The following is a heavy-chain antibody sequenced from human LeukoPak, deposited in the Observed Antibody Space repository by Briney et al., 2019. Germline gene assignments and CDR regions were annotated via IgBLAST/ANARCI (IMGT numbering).Heavy chain of an antibody. J-gene: IGHJ4*02. CDR2: IYSGGST. V-gene: IGHV3-66*01. CDR3: ARDMYTRNPFDY. D-gene: IGHD5/OR15-5a*01. Sequence: GGSLRLSCGESGFTVSSNYMSWVRQAPGKGLEWVSVIYSGGSTYYADSVRGRFTISRDNSKNTLHLQMNSLRAEDTAVYYCARDMYTRNPFDYWGQGTLVTVSS. CDR1: GFTVSSNY.